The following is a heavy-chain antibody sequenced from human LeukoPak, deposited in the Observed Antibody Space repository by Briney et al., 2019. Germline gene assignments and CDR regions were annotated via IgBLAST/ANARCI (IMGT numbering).Heavy chain of an antibody. J-gene: IGHJ4*02. CDR2: IYYSGST. V-gene: IGHV4-39*07. CDR1: GGSISSSSYY. CDR3: AGDYVWGSYRYTFDY. Sequence: PSETLSLTCTVSGGSISSSSYYWGWIRQPPGKGLEWIGSIYYSGSTYYNPSLKSRVTISVDTSKNQFSLKLSSVTAADTAVYYCAGDYVWGSYRYTFDYWGQGTLVTVSS. D-gene: IGHD3-16*02.